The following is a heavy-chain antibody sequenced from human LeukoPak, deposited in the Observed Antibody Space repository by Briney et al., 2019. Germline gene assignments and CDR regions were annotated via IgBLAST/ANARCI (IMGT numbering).Heavy chain of an antibody. CDR1: GFTFSIYA. CDR3: AKDRKYCSSSNCQLGPRGYYYYYGMDV. CDR2: ISSSGGST. J-gene: IGHJ6*02. Sequence: PGASLRLSCAASGFTFSIYAMNWVRQAPGKGLEWVSGISSSGGSTYYADSVKGRFTISRDNSKNTLYLQMNSLIAEDTALYYCAKDRKYCSSSNCQLGPRGYYYYYGMDVWGQGTTVTVSS. V-gene: IGHV3-23*01. D-gene: IGHD2-2*01.